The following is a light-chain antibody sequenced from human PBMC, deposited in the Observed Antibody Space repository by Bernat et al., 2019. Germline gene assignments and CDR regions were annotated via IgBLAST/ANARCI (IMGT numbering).Light chain of an antibody. CDR1: EIIGANY. CDR3: QQSFSTPLS. V-gene: IGKV1-39*01. Sequence: QMTQSPSALSASLGDTVTITCRASEIIGANYLNWYQQRPGKAPQLLIYATSTLEPGVPSRFSGRGTGTSFTLTISGLQLEDFASYYCQQSFSTPLSFGGGTTVDI. CDR2: ATS. J-gene: IGKJ4*01.